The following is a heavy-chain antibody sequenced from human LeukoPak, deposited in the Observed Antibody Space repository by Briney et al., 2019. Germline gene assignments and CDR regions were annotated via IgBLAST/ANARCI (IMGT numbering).Heavy chain of an antibody. V-gene: IGHV3-23*01. CDR2: ISDSGGRT. Sequence: GGSLRLSCAVSGITLSNYGMSWVRQAPGQGLEWVAGISDSGGRTNYADSVKGRFTISRDNPKNTLYLQMNSLRAEDTAVYFCAKRGVVIRVILVGFHTEAYYFDSWGQGALVTVSS. CDR1: GITLSNYG. CDR3: AKRGVVIRVILVGFHTEAYYFDS. J-gene: IGHJ4*02. D-gene: IGHD3-22*01.